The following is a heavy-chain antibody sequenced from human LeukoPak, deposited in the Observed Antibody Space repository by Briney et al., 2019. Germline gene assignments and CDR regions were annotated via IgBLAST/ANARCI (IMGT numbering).Heavy chain of an antibody. J-gene: IGHJ4*02. D-gene: IGHD3-9*01. CDR3: ARGFDGNFDY. Sequence: GGSLRLSCAVSGFTVSSNYMNWVRQAPGKGLEWVSVIHSGGSPYYVDSVKGRFTISRDGPKNTLYLQMNSLRAEDTALYYCARGFDGNFDYWGQGTLVTVSP. V-gene: IGHV3-66*01. CDR2: IHSGGSP. CDR1: GFTVSSNY.